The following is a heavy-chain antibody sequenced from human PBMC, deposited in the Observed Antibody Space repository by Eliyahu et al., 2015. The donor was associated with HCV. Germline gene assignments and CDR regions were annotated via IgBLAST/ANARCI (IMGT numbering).Heavy chain of an antibody. D-gene: IGHD2/OR15-2a*01. CDR1: GGTFSSYA. V-gene: IGHV1-69*06. CDR2: VIPIFGTA. Sequence: QVQLVQSGAEVKKPGSSVKVSCKVSGGTFSSYAISWVRQAPGQGPEGVGGVIPIFGTANYAQKFQGRVTITADKSTSTAYMELSSLRSEDTAVYYCAREERGPYYYYGMDVWGQGTTVTVSS. CDR3: AREERGPYYYYGMDV. J-gene: IGHJ6*02.